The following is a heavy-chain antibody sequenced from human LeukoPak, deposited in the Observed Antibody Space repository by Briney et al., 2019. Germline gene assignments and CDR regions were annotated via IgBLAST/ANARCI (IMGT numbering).Heavy chain of an antibody. CDR3: VRGGSKAAATFDY. CDR2: IYISGTT. D-gene: IGHD2-15*01. CDR1: AGSISGYY. V-gene: IGHV4-4*07. J-gene: IGHJ4*02. Sequence: SETLSLTCTVSAGSISGYYWSWIRQPAGKGLEWIGQIYISGTTNYNPSLKSRVTMSGDTSKNQFSLKLSSVTAADTAVYYCVRGGSKAAATFDYWGQGTLVTVSS.